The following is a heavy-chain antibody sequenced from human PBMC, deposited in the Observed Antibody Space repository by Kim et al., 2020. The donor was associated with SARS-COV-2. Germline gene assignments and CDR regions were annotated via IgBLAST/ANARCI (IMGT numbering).Heavy chain of an antibody. CDR3: AKAPRVTTVTSFDY. J-gene: IGHJ4*02. CDR1: GFNFRSYA. Sequence: GGSLRLSCVASGFNFRSYAMSWVRQAPGKGLEWVSSISGSGGSTYYADSVKGRFTVSRDNSKNTLYLQMNSLRVEHTAVYYCAKAPRVTTVTSFDYWGQGTLVTVSS. D-gene: IGHD4-17*01. CDR2: ISGSGGST. V-gene: IGHV3-23*01.